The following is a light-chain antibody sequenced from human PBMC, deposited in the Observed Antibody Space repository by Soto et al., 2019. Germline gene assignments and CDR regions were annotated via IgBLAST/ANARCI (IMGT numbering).Light chain of an antibody. V-gene: IGKV3-15*01. CDR3: QQYNFWLAWT. CDR2: GAS. Sequence: EIVMTQSPATLSLSPGERGTPSCRASPTVSSKLAWYQQKPGQAPRLLIYGASTRATGVLARFSGSGSGTEFTLTISSLQSEDVAVYYCQQYNFWLAWTSGQGTKVDIK. CDR1: PTVSSK. J-gene: IGKJ1*01.